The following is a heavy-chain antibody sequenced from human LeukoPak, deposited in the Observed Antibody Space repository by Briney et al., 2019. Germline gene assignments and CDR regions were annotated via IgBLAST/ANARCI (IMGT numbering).Heavy chain of an antibody. CDR1: GYTFTGYY. D-gene: IGHD2-2*01. CDR2: INPSGGST. J-gene: IGHJ5*02. V-gene: IGHV1-46*01. CDR3: AREIVVVPSAMGFDP. Sequence: GASVKVSCKASGYTFTGYYIHWVRQAPGQGPEWMGVINPSGGSTSLAQKFQARLTMTRDTSTSTVYMELSGLISEDTAVYYCAREIVVVPSAMGFDPWGQGTLVTVSS.